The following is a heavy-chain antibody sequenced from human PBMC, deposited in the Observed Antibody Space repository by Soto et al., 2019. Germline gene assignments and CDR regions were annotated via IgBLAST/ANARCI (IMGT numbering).Heavy chain of an antibody. J-gene: IGHJ4*02. Sequence: EVQLVETGGGLIQPGGSLRLSCAASGFTVSSNYMSWVRQAPGKGLEWVSVIYSGGSTYYADSVKGRFTISRDNSKNTLYLQMNSLRAEDTAVYYCARGGLSDGSGSYRNYYFVYWGQGTLVTVSS. D-gene: IGHD3-10*01. CDR1: GFTVSSNY. V-gene: IGHV3-53*02. CDR2: IYSGGST. CDR3: ARGGLSDGSGSYRNYYFVY.